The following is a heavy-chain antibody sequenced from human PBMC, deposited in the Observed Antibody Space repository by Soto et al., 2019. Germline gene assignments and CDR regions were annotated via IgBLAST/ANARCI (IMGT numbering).Heavy chain of an antibody. V-gene: IGHV3-30*03. CDR2: ISSDGSDR. Sequence: PGGSLRLSCEGPGFTFSDYGFHWVRQAPGKGLEWVAMISSDGSDRYYRDSVQGRFTISRDESKNTVYLQMNSLRAEDTAMYYCARSTYCNGGSCYPQYWGPGTLVTVSS. CDR1: GFTFSDYG. CDR3: ARSTYCNGGSCYPQY. J-gene: IGHJ4*02. D-gene: IGHD2-15*01.